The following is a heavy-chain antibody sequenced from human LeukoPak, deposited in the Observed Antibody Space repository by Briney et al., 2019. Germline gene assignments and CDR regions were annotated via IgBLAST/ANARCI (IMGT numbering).Heavy chain of an antibody. J-gene: IGHJ4*02. CDR3: ARVDTAMVIDY. CDR2: IYTSGST. Sequence: PSETLSLTCTVSGGSIRGYYWSWVRQPAGKGLEWIGRIYTSGSTNYNPSLKSRVTMSVDTSKNQFSLKLSSVTVADTAVYYCARVDTAMVIDYWGQGTLVTVSS. D-gene: IGHD5-18*01. V-gene: IGHV4-4*07. CDR1: GGSIRGYY.